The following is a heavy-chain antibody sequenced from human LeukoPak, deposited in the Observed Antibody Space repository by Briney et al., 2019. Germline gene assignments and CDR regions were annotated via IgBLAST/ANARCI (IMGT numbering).Heavy chain of an antibody. CDR2: ISGSGDST. V-gene: IGHV3-23*01. Sequence: GGSLRLSCAASGFTFSGYVMNWVRQTPGKGLEWVSSISGSGDSTFYADSVKGRFSISRDNSKNTLYLQVNGLRTEDTAVYYCAKDRLLNCRGDCYIFDYWGQGTVVTVSS. J-gene: IGHJ4*02. CDR1: GFTFSGYV. CDR3: AKDRLLNCRGDCYIFDY. D-gene: IGHD2-21*02.